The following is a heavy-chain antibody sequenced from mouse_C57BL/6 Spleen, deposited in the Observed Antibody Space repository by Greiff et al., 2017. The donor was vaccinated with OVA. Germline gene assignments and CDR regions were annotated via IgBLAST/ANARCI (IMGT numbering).Heavy chain of an antibody. J-gene: IGHJ4*01. Sequence: VQLQQPGAELVKPGASVKLSCKASGYTFTSYWMQWVKQRPGQGLEWIGEIDPSDSYTNYNQKFKGKATLTVDTSSSTAYMQLSSLTSEDSAFYYCASRDYYGSSYDAMDYWGQGTSVTVSS. CDR3: ASRDYYGSSYDAMDY. CDR1: GYTFTSYW. D-gene: IGHD1-1*01. CDR2: IDPSDSYT. V-gene: IGHV1-50*01.